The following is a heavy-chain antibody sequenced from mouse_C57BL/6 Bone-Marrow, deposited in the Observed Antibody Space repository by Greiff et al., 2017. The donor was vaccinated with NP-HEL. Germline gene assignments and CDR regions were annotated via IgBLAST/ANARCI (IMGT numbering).Heavy chain of an antibody. V-gene: IGHV1-82*01. CDR2: IYPGDGDT. D-gene: IGHD2-4*01. Sequence: VKLMESGPELVKPGASVKISCKASGYAFSSSWMNWVKQRPGKGLEWIGRIYPGDGDTNYNGKFKGKATLTADKSSSTAYMQLSSLTSEDSAVYFCARRDYDEYYFDYWGQGTTLTVSS. J-gene: IGHJ2*01. CDR3: ARRDYDEYYFDY. CDR1: GYAFSSSW.